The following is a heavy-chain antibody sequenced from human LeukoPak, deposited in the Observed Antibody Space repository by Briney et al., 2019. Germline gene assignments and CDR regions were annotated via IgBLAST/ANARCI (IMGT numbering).Heavy chain of an antibody. V-gene: IGHV1-2*06. CDR1: GYTFTAYY. CDR2: INPNSGGT. Sequence: GASVKVSCKASGYTFTAYYMHWGRQAPGQGLEWMGRINPNSGGTNYAQKFQGRVTMTRDTSISTAYMELSRLRSDDTAVYYCARTRGRLGYYYYYMDVWGKGTTVTVSS. D-gene: IGHD6-19*01. J-gene: IGHJ6*03. CDR3: ARTRGRLGYYYYYMDV.